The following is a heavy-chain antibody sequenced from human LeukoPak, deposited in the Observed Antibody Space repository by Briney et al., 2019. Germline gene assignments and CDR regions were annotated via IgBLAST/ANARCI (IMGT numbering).Heavy chain of an antibody. CDR3: AREKYYYDSSGYRDYMDV. CDR1: GGSISSGSYY. Sequence: SETLSLTCTVSGGSISSGSYYWVGIRQPPGKGLEWIGTIYYSGTTYYNPSLKSRVTISVDTSKNQFSLKLSSVTAADTAVYYCAREKYYYDSSGYRDYMDVWGKGTTVTVSS. J-gene: IGHJ6*03. CDR2: IYYSGTT. V-gene: IGHV4-39*07. D-gene: IGHD3-22*01.